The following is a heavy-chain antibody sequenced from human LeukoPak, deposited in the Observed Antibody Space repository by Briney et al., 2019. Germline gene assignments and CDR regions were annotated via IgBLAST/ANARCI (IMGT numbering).Heavy chain of an antibody. V-gene: IGHV3-20*04. Sequence: VGSLRLSCAASGFTFDDYGMSWVRQAPGKGLEWVSGINWNGGSTGYADSVKGRFTISRDNAKNSLYLQMNSLRAEDTALYYCARGSMGIQLWLMVDYWGQGTLVTVSS. CDR1: GFTFDDYG. J-gene: IGHJ4*02. D-gene: IGHD5-18*01. CDR3: ARGSMGIQLWLMVDY. CDR2: INWNGGST.